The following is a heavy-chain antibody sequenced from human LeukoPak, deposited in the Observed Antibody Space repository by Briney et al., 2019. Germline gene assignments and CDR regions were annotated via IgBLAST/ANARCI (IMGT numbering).Heavy chain of an antibody. V-gene: IGHV1-2*06. CDR3: ARQDSGSYYRRGETDAFDI. Sequence: ASVKVSCKASGYTFTCYYMHWVRQAPGQGLEWMGRINPNSGGTNYAQKFQGRVTMTRDTSISTAYMELSRLRSDDTAVYYCARQDSGSYYRRGETDAFDIWGQGTMVTVSS. J-gene: IGHJ3*02. CDR2: INPNSGGT. CDR1: GYTFTCYY. D-gene: IGHD1-26*01.